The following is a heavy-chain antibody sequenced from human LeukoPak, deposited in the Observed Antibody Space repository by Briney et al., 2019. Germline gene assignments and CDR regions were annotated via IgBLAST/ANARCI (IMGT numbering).Heavy chain of an antibody. J-gene: IGHJ6*02. V-gene: IGHV3-30*18. CDR2: ISYDGSNK. CDR3: AKDQGYSSSWGFYYYYGMDV. Sequence: GRSLRLSCAASGFTFDDYAMHWVRQAPGKGLEWVAVISYDGSNKYYADSVKGRFTISRDNSKNTLYLQMNSLRAEDTAVYYCAKDQGYSSSWGFYYYYGMDVWGQGTTVTVSS. D-gene: IGHD6-13*01. CDR1: GFTFDDYA.